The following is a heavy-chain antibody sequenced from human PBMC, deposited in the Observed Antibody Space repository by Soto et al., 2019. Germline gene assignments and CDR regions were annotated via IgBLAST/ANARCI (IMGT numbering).Heavy chain of an antibody. Sequence: SVKVSCKASGGTFSSYAISWVRQAPGQGLEWMGGIIPIFGTANYAQKFQGGVTITADESTSTAYMELSSLRSEDTAVYYCAARVRVGDYYYGMDVWGQGTTVTVSS. CDR1: GGTFSSYA. CDR2: IIPIFGTA. CDR3: AARVRVGDYYYGMDV. D-gene: IGHD3-10*01. V-gene: IGHV1-69*13. J-gene: IGHJ6*02.